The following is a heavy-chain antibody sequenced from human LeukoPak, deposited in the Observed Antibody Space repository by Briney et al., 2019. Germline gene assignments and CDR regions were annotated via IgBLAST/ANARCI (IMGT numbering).Heavy chain of an antibody. CDR3: ARGLGGNPFDY. Sequence: GGSLRLSCAASGLTYSDHYMSWIRQAPGKGLEWISYISNSGSYTNYADSVKGRFTISRDNAKNSLYLQMNSLRAEDTAVYYCARGLGGNPFDYWGQGTLDTVSS. CDR2: ISNSGSYT. D-gene: IGHD4-23*01. CDR1: GLTYSDHY. V-gene: IGHV3-11*06. J-gene: IGHJ4*02.